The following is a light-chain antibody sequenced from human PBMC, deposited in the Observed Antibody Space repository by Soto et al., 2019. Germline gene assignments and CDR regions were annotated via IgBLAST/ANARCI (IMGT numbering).Light chain of an antibody. V-gene: IGKV1-5*03. CDR3: QQYNSYRT. J-gene: IGKJ2*01. CDR1: QSISSW. Sequence: DIPMTQSPSTLSASVGDRVTITCRASQSISSWLAWYQQKPGKAPKLLIYKASSLESGVPSRFSGSGSGTEFTLTISSLQPDDFATYYCQQYNSYRTFGQGTKLEIK. CDR2: KAS.